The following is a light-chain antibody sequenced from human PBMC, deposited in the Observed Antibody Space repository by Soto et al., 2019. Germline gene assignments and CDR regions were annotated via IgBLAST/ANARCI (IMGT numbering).Light chain of an antibody. CDR1: SSDLGTYNY. CDR2: DVR. V-gene: IGLV2-14*03. Sequence: QSVLTQPASVSGSPGQSITISCTGTSSDLGTYNYVSWYQQHPDKAPKLIIYDVRNRPSGISDRFSGSKSGDTASLIISGLQAEDEADYYCFSYAGRFTLVFGGGTKLTVL. CDR3: FSYAGRFTLV. J-gene: IGLJ2*01.